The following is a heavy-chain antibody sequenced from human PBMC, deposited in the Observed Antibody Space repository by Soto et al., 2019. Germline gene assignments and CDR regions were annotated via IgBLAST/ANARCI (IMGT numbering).Heavy chain of an antibody. Sequence: EVQLVESGGGLVQPGGSLRLSCSASGFSLSDYWIHWVRHLPGKGLVWVSRIKNDGSGTSYADSVIGRFTISRDNAKNTLCLQMNSLRVDDTAVYYCARGPGGDRSGNSGMSVWGQGTTVIVSS. D-gene: IGHD3-22*01. CDR1: GFSLSDYW. CDR3: ARGPGGDRSGNSGMSV. V-gene: IGHV3-74*01. CDR2: IKNDGSGT. J-gene: IGHJ6*02.